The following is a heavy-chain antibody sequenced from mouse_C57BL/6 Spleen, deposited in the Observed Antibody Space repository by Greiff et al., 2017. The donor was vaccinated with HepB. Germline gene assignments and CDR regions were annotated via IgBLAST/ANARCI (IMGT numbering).Heavy chain of an antibody. J-gene: IGHJ1*03. CDR2: INPNNGGT. CDR1: GYTYTDYN. V-gene: IGHV1-18*01. D-gene: IGHD1-1*01. CDR3: ARGDFITWYFDV. Sequence: VQLQQSGPELVKPGASVKIPCKASGYTYTDYNMDWVKQSHGKSLEWIGDINPNNGGTIYNQKFKGKATLTVDKSSSTAYMELRSLTSEDTAVYYCARGDFITWYFDVWGTGTTVTVSS.